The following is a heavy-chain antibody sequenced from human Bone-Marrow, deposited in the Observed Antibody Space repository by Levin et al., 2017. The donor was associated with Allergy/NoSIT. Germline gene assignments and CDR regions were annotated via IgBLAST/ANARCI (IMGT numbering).Heavy chain of an antibody. CDR3: ARDGDTAMDKNYWYFDL. V-gene: IGHV3-7*01. D-gene: IGHD5-18*01. CDR2: IKQDGSEK. J-gene: IGHJ2*01. CDR1: GFTFSSYW. Sequence: GGSLRLSCAASGFTFSSYWMSWVRQAPGKGLEWVANIKQDGSEKYYVDSVKGRFTISRDNAKNSLYLQMNSLRAEDTAVYYCARDGDTAMDKNYWYFDLWGRGTLVTVSS.